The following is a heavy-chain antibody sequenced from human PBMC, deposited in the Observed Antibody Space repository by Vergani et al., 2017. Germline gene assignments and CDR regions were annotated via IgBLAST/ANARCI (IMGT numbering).Heavy chain of an antibody. V-gene: IGHV3-11*05. D-gene: IGHD3-10*01. Sequence: QVQLVESGGGLVKPGGSLRLSCAASGFTFSDYYMSWIRQAPGKGLEWVSYISSSSSYIYYADSVKGRFTISRDNSKNTLYLQMNSLRAEDTAVYYCASPAYYYGSGSYYRRRDYYGMDVWGQGTTVTVSS. J-gene: IGHJ6*02. CDR3: ASPAYYYGSGSYYRRRDYYGMDV. CDR1: GFTFSDYY. CDR2: ISSSSSYI.